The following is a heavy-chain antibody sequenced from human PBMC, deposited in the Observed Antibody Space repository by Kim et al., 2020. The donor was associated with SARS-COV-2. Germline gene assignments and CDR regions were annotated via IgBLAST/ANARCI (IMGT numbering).Heavy chain of an antibody. J-gene: IGHJ3*02. CDR1: GFTVSSNY. CDR2: IYSGGST. Sequence: GGSLRLSCAASGFTVSSNYMSWVRQAPGKGLEWVSVIYSGGSTYYADSVKGRFTISRDNSKNTLYLQMNSLRAEDTAVYYCARVFRCRSTSCSNAGDAFDIWGQGTMVTVSS. V-gene: IGHV3-53*01. CDR3: ARVFRCRSTSCSNAGDAFDI. D-gene: IGHD2-2*01.